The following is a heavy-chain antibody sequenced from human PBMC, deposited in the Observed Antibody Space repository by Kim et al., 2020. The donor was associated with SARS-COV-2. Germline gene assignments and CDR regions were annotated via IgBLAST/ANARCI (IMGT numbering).Heavy chain of an antibody. CDR2: ISYDENNK. CDR1: GFTFSSYG. J-gene: IGHJ4*02. Sequence: GGSLRLSCAASGFTFSSYGMHWVRQAPGKGLEWVAVISYDENNKYYEDSVMGRFTISRDNSKNTLYLQMNILRPDDTAVYYCAKDQKGASVASGGFDLLGQGTLVTVS. CDR3: AKDQKGASVASGGFDL. D-gene: IGHD6-19*01. V-gene: IGHV3-30*18.